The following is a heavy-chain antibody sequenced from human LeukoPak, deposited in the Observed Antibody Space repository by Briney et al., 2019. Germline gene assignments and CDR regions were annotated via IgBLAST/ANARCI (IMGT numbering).Heavy chain of an antibody. CDR3: ARGGSGYSYGYVNYYYYYGMDV. CDR1: GFTVSSNY. Sequence: GGSLRLSCAASGFTVSSNYMSWVRQAPGKGLEWVSDIYSGGSTYYADSVKGRFTIFRDNSKNTLYLQMNSLRAEDTAVYYCARGGSGYSYGYVNYYYYYGMDVWGQGATVTVSS. J-gene: IGHJ6*02. V-gene: IGHV3-53*01. D-gene: IGHD5-18*01. CDR2: IYSGGST.